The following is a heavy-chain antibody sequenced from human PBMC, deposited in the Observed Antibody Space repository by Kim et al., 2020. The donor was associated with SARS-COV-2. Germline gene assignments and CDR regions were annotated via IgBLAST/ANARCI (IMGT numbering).Heavy chain of an antibody. D-gene: IGHD6-13*01. J-gene: IGHJ4*02. Sequence: YAPRFQGRVTITRDTSTSTVYMELSSLGSEDTAVYYCARISLAAAGQFDYWGQGTLVTVSS. CDR3: ARISLAAAGQFDY. V-gene: IGHV1-46*01.